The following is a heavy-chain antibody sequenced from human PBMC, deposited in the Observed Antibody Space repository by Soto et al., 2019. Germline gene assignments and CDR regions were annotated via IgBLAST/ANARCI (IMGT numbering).Heavy chain of an antibody. J-gene: IGHJ4*02. Sequence: PSETLSLTCAVYGGSFSGYYWSWIRQPPGKGLEWIGEINHSGSTNYNPSLKSRVSLSVDTSKNQFSLRLSSATAADTAVYYCARARLVRYLAWLSRYYFDYWGQGTLVTVSS. CDR2: INHSGST. V-gene: IGHV4-34*01. CDR3: ARARLVRYLAWLSRYYFDY. D-gene: IGHD3-9*01. CDR1: GGSFSGYY.